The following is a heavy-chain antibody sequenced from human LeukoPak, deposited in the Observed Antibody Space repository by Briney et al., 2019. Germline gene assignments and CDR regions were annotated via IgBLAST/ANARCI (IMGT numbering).Heavy chain of an antibody. CDR3: ARDAIGIVGANRDY. D-gene: IGHD1-26*01. Sequence: GGSLRLSCAASGFTVSSNYMSWVRQAPGKGLKWVSVIYSVVITYYADSVKGRFTISRDNSKDTLYLERIRLRAEDTAVYYCARDAIGIVGANRDYWGKGTLVTVSS. CDR1: GFTVSSNY. J-gene: IGHJ4*02. V-gene: IGHV3-66*01. CDR2: IYSVVIT.